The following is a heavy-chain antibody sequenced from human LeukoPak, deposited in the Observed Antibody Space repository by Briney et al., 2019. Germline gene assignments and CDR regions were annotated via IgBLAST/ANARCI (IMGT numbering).Heavy chain of an antibody. CDR3: AKHYYYYYGMDV. CDR2: ISVDNGNT. CDR1: TYTLTSYA. Sequence: VASVKVSCTASTYTLTSYAISWMRQAPGQGLEWMGWISVDNGNTNYAQKFQGRVTMTTDTSTNTVYMELRSLRSDDTAVYYCAKHYYYYYGMDVWGQGTTVTASS. V-gene: IGHV1-18*01. J-gene: IGHJ6*02.